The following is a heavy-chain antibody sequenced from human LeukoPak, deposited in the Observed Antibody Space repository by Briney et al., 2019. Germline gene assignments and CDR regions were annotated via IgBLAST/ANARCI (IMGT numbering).Heavy chain of an antibody. CDR2: ISGSGGST. CDR3: AKDRHYSSSWKWWVY. D-gene: IGHD6-13*01. V-gene: IGHV3-23*01. Sequence: GGSLRLSCAASGFTFSSYAMSWVRQAPGKGLEWVSAISGSGGSTYYADSVKGRFTIPSDNSRNTLYLQMNSLRAEDTAVYYCAKDRHYSSSWKWWVYWGQGTLVTVSS. J-gene: IGHJ4*02. CDR1: GFTFSSYA.